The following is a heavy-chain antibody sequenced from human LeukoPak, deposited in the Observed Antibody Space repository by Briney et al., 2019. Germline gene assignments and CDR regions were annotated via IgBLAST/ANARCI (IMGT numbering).Heavy chain of an antibody. D-gene: IGHD3-3*01. CDR1: GFTFSSYG. CDR2: IWYDGSNK. J-gene: IGHJ4*02. V-gene: IGHV3-33*01. Sequence: GRSLRLSCAASGFTFSSYGMHWVRQAPGKGLEWVAVIWYDGSNKYYADSVKGRFTISRDNSKNTLYLQMNSLRAEDTAVYYCARDLLEWLSPYPFFDYWGQGTLVTVSS. CDR3: ARDLLEWLSPYPFFDY.